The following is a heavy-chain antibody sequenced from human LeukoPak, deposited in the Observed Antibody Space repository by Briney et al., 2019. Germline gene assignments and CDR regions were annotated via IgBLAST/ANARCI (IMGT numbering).Heavy chain of an antibody. CDR2: IIPIFGTA. CDR1: GGTFSSYA. CDR3: AIVGFFWSGYFMSRVGDYMDV. Sequence: ASVKVSCKASGGTFSSYAISWVRQAPGQGLEWMGGIIPIFGTANYAQKFQGRVTITADESTSTAYMELSSLRSEDTAVYYCAIVGFFWSGYFMSRVGDYMDVWGKGTTVTVSS. J-gene: IGHJ6*03. V-gene: IGHV1-69*13. D-gene: IGHD3-3*01.